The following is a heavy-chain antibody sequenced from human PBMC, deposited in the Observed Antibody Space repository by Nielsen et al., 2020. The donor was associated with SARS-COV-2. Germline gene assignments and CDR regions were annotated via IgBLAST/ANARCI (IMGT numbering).Heavy chain of an antibody. CDR3: ATPPAEPDY. D-gene: IGHD1-14*01. CDR1: GFTVSSNY. CDR2: ISGSGGST. V-gene: IGHV3-23*01. J-gene: IGHJ4*02. Sequence: GESLKISCAASGFTVSSNYMNWVRQAPGKGLEWVSAISGSGGSTYYADSVKGRFTISRDNSKNTLYLQMNSLRAEDTAVYYCATPPAEPDYWGQGTLVTVSS.